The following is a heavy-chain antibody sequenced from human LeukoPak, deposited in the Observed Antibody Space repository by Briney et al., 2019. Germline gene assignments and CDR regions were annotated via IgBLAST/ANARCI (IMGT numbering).Heavy chain of an antibody. CDR2: INPNSGGR. D-gene: IGHD3-22*01. J-gene: IGHJ4*02. Sequence: ASVKVSCKASGYTFTGHYMHWVRQAPGQGLGWMGWINPNSGGRDYAQKFQGRVTLTRDTSISTAYMELSGLRSDDTAVYYCARGDYYDSSGYPDYWGQGTLVTVSS. CDR1: GYTFTGHY. CDR3: ARGDYYDSSGYPDY. V-gene: IGHV1-2*02.